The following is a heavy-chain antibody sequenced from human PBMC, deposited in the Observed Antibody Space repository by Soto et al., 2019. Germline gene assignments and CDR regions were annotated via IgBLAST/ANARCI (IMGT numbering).Heavy chain of an antibody. J-gene: IGHJ4*02. CDR1: GDSISSPHYY. D-gene: IGHD3-22*01. Sequence: QVHLQESGPGLVKPSQTLSLSCTVSGDSISSPHYYWPWIRQPPGKGLEWVGYIYYTGNNFYNPALESWVAMSVDPSTNQFSLQLASVTDADTAVYFCAREAKQNYDSSPWNGGFDSWGPGTLVAVSS. CDR2: IYYTGNN. V-gene: IGHV4-30-4*01. CDR3: AREAKQNYDSSPWNGGFDS.